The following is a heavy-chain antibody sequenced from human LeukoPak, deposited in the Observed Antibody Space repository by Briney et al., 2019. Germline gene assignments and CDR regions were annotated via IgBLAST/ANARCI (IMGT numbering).Heavy chain of an antibody. CDR3: ATEIPYSGSHPGGVFDY. V-gene: IGHV1-46*01. D-gene: IGHD1-26*01. J-gene: IGHJ4*02. CDR2: INPSGGST. Sequence: ASVKVSCKASGDTFTSYYMHWVRQAPGQGLEWMGFINPSGGSTSYAQKFQGRVTMTEDTSTDTAYMELSSLRSEDTAVYYCATEIPYSGSHPGGVFDYWGQGTLVTVSS. CDR1: GDTFTSYY.